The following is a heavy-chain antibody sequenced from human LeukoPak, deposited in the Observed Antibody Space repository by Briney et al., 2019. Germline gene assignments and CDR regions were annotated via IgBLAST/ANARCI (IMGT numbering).Heavy chain of an antibody. CDR3: ARVFQSYCSSTSCWAGFDP. CDR1: GFIFTNYW. D-gene: IGHD2-2*01. Sequence: GGSLRLSFSASGFIFTNYWMSWVRQGPGKGLEWVAHIKQDGSKKYYADSVKGRSAISRDNAKNSLYLQINSLRAEDTAVYYCARVFQSYCSSTSCWAGFDPWGQGTLVTVSS. V-gene: IGHV3-7*01. CDR2: IKQDGSKK. J-gene: IGHJ5*02.